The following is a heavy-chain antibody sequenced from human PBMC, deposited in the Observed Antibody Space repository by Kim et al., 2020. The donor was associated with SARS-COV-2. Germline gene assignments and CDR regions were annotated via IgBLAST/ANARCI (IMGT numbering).Heavy chain of an antibody. V-gene: IGHV3-11*03. CDR3: ARNASGSGPPGDY. Sequence: GGSLRLSCAASGFTFSDYYMSWIRQAPGKGLEWLSYISGDRSVTVYADSVKGRFTISRDNAKNTLYLQMDSLRAEDTAVYYCARNASGSGPPGDYWGQGTLVTVSS. D-gene: IGHD3-10*01. J-gene: IGHJ4*02. CDR1: GFTFSDYY. CDR2: ISGDRSVT.